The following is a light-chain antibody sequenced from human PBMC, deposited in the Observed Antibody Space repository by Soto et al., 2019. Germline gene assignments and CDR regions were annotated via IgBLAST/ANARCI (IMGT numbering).Light chain of an antibody. CDR1: SSDVGAYNY. CDR2: EVN. J-gene: IGLJ1*01. V-gene: IGLV2-14*01. CDR3: SSYASTSTAV. Sequence: QSARTQPASVSGSPGQSITISCTGTSSDVGAYNYVSWYQQHPGKAPKLMIYEVNSRPSGVSNLFSGSKSGITASLTISGLQAEDEGDYYCSSYASTSTAVFGTGTKVTVL.